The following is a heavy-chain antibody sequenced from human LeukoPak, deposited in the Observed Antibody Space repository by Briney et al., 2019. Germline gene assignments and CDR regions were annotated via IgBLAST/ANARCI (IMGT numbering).Heavy chain of an antibody. D-gene: IGHD3-22*01. CDR3: ARNRGSDYYDSSFDY. Sequence: ASVKVSCKASGYTFTGYYMHWVRQAPGQGLEWMGWINPNSGGTNYAQKFQGWVTMTRDTSISTAYMELSRLRSGDTAVYYCARNRGSDYYDSSFDYWGQGTLVTVSS. CDR2: INPNSGGT. CDR1: GYTFTGYY. V-gene: IGHV1-2*04. J-gene: IGHJ4*02.